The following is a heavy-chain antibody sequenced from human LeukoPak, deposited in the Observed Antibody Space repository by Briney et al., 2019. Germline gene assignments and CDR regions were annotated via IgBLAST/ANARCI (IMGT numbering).Heavy chain of an antibody. J-gene: IGHJ4*02. CDR2: IYTSGST. D-gene: IGHD3-22*01. CDR1: GGSISSGGYY. V-gene: IGHV4-61*02. Sequence: SQTLSLTCTVSGGSISSGGYYWSWIRPPAGKGLEWLGRIYTSGSTNYNPSLKSRVTISVDTSKNQFSLKLSSVTAADTAVYYCAREGYYYVVDYWGQGTLVTVSS. CDR3: AREGYYYVVDY.